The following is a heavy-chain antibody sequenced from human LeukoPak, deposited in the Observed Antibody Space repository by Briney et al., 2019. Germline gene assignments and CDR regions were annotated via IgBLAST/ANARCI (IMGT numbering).Heavy chain of an antibody. CDR3: ANSGYDYNWFAA. CDR1: GYTFTGYY. J-gene: IGHJ5*02. Sequence: ASVKVSCTASGYTFTGYYMHWVRQAPGQGLEWMGWINPNSGGTNYAQKFQGRVTMTRDTSISTAYMELSRLRSDDTAVYYCANSGYDYNWFAAWGQGTLVTVSS. V-gene: IGHV1-2*02. CDR2: INPNSGGT. D-gene: IGHD5-12*01.